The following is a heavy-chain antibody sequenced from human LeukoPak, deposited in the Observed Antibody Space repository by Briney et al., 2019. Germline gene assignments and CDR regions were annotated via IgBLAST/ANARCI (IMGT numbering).Heavy chain of an antibody. D-gene: IGHD3-10*01. J-gene: IGHJ4*02. Sequence: SETLSLTCTGSGGSISKYFLSWIRQPAGKGLEWIGRIFTSGSATSSSSLKSRITMSVDTSNNRFSLNLSSVTAADTAVYYCASGYGSGSYLYWGQGTLVSVPS. V-gene: IGHV4-4*07. CDR2: IFTSGSA. CDR1: GGSISKYF. CDR3: ASGYGSGSYLY.